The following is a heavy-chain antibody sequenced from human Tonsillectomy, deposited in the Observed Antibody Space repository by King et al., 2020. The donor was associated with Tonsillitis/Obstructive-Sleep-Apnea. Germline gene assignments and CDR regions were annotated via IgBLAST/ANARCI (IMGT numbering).Heavy chain of an antibody. CDR3: ARGRGGSGYYYVGY. Sequence: VQLVESGAEVKKPGASVKVSCKASGYTFTSYDINWVRQATGQGLEWMGWMNPNSANTGYAQKFQGRVTMTRNTSISTAYMGLSSLGSEDTAVYYCARGRGGSGYYYVGYWGQGTLVTVFS. CDR1: GYTFTSYD. CDR2: MNPNSANT. D-gene: IGHD3-22*01. J-gene: IGHJ4*02. V-gene: IGHV1-8*01.